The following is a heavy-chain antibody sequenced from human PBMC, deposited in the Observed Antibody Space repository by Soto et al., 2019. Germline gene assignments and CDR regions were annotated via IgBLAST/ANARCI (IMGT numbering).Heavy chain of an antibody. V-gene: IGHV3-7*01. D-gene: IGHD3-10*01. CDR3: ARAVRGVTMFDP. Sequence: EVQLVESGGGLVQPGGSLRLSCAASGFTFSSYWMSWVRQAPGKGLGWVSNIKQDGSEKYYVDSVKGRFTISRDNAKNSLYLQMNSLRAEDTAVYYCARAVRGVTMFDPWGQGTLVTVSS. CDR1: GFTFSSYW. CDR2: IKQDGSEK. J-gene: IGHJ5*02.